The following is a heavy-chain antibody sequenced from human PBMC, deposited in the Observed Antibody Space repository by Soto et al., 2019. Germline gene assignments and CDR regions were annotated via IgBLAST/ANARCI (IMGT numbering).Heavy chain of an antibody. CDR3: ASRITKLVTD. D-gene: IGHD6-13*01. Sequence: EVQLVESGGGSVQPGGSLRLSCTASGFSVSDHFMDWVRQPPGTGLEWVGKIRNRARGDTTFYAVSVKGRFTVSREASRHSLYLQRNSLKTEDTAGSYCASRITKLVTDWCQRPLVAVAS. V-gene: IGHV3-72*01. CDR1: GFSVSDHF. J-gene: IGHJ4*02. CDR2: IRNRARGDTT.